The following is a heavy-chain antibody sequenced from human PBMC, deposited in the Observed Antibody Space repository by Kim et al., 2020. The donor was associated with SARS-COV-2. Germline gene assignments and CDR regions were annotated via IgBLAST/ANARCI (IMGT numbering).Heavy chain of an antibody. CDR2: ASSDGSKT. CDR3: AKDSKGWAIDY. Sequence: GGSLRLSCAASGFTFSRYTMHWVRQAPGKGLELVTVASSDGSKTFYVDSVKGRFTISRDNSKNTLYLEMNSLRAEDTAIYYCAKDSKGWAIDYWGQGTLVSVSP. CDR1: GFTFSRYT. V-gene: IGHV3-30-3*02. J-gene: IGHJ4*02.